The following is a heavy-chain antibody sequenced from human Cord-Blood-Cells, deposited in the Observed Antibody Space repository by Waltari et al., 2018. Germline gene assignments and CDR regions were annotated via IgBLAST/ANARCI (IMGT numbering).Heavy chain of an antibody. CDR2: IDYRGST. J-gene: IGHJ4*02. D-gene: IGHD5-12*01. CDR3: ARGRGGYSGYDDY. V-gene: IGHV4-30-4*08. Sequence: QVQLQESGPGLVKPSQTLSLTCTVSGGSISSGDYYWSWIRQPPGKGLEWIGYIDYRGSTYSNPALKSRVTISVDTSKNQFSLKLSSVTAADTAVYYCARGRGGYSGYDDYWGQGTLVTVSS. CDR1: GGSISSGDYY.